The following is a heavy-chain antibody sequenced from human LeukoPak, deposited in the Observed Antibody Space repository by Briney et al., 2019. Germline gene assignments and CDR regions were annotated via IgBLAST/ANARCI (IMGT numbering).Heavy chain of an antibody. Sequence: SETLSLTCTVSGGSISNNTYYWGWIRQPPGKGLEWIGSIYYSGSTYYNPSLKSRVTISVDLSKNLFSLRLSSVTAADTAVYYCARDLFGEVRFWGQGILVTVSS. D-gene: IGHD3-10*02. CDR1: GGSISNNTYY. CDR3: ARDLFGEVRF. CDR2: IYYSGST. J-gene: IGHJ4*02. V-gene: IGHV4-39*07.